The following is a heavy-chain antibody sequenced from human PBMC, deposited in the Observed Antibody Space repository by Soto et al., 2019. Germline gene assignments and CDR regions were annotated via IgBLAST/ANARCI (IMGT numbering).Heavy chain of an antibody. D-gene: IGHD6-13*01. CDR1: EFTFSNYE. CDR2: ISSSGTTI. CDR3: VRFGGAATGPGDY. V-gene: IGHV3-48*03. Sequence: SLRLSCVASEFTFSNYEMNWVRQAPGKGLEWVSYISSSGTTIYYTDSVKGRFTISRDNAKKSLYLQMNSLRAEDTAVYYCVRFGGAATGPGDYWGQGTLVTVSS. J-gene: IGHJ4*02.